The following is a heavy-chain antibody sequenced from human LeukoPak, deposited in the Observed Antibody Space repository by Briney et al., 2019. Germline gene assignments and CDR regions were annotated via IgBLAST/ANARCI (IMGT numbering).Heavy chain of an antibody. D-gene: IGHD6-19*01. CDR1: GFTFSNYY. CDR3: AREVRIVAGKFRRDYYMDV. CDR2: IKQDGSDK. V-gene: IGHV3-7*01. Sequence: SGGSLRLSCAASGFTFSNYYMSWVRQAPGKGLEWVASIKQDGSDKYYVDSVKGRFTISRDNAKNSLYLQMNSLRAEDTAVYYCAREVRIVAGKFRRDYYMDVWGKGTTVTVFS. J-gene: IGHJ6*03.